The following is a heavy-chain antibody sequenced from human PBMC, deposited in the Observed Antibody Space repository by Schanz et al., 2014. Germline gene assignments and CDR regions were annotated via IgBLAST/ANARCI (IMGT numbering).Heavy chain of an antibody. CDR2: LSFDSRHI. V-gene: IGHV3-21*06. Sequence: EVQLVESGGGLVKPGGSLRLSCTASGFSFDSYNMNWVRQSPGKGLEWVAFLSFDSRHIYYADSVKGRFTISRDNAKSPLHLQMTTSRADDTAVYYCARDGVAATTDFEYWGQGALVTVSS. J-gene: IGHJ4*02. CDR1: GFSFDSYN. CDR3: ARDGVAATTDFEY. D-gene: IGHD1-1*01.